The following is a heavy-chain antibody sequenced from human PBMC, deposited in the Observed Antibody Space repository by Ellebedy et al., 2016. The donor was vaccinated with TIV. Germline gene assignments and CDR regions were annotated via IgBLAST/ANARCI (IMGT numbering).Heavy chain of an antibody. V-gene: IGHV4-59*12. CDR1: GGSISGYY. Sequence: SETLSLXXTVSGGSISGYYWSWIRQPPGKGLEWIGYIYYSGSTNYNPSLKSRVTISVDTSKNQFSLQLNSVTPEDTAVYYCARDFRRVVVAATREDYYYMDVWGKGTTVTVSS. CDR3: ARDFRRVVVAATREDYYYMDV. D-gene: IGHD2-15*01. J-gene: IGHJ6*03. CDR2: IYYSGST.